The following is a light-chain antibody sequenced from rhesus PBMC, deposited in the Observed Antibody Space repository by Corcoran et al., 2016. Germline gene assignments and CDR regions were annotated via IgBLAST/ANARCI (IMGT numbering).Light chain of an antibody. V-gene: IGKV1-74*01. CDR2: GAS. CDR3: QHGYGTPFT. J-gene: IGKJ3*01. Sequence: DIQMTQSPSSLSAFVGDRVTITCRASENVTNYLNWYHQKPGKAPEFLIYGASTLPTGVPSRFTGSGSGTEFLLTISSLQPEDVETYSCQHGYGTPFTFGPGTKLDIE. CDR1: ENVTNY.